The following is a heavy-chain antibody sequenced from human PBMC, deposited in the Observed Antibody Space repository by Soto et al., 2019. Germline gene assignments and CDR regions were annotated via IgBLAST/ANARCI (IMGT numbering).Heavy chain of an antibody. CDR1: GGSVRSGSFY. CDR3: ARESARFAVAV. V-gene: IGHV4-61*01. J-gene: IGHJ6*02. CDR2: FFFSGSP. Sequence: QLLESGPGLAKPSETLSLTCTVSGGSVRSGSFYWSWIRQPPGKGLEWIGYFFFSGSPNYNPALKSRVTISADTSKNQFSLNLRSVTAADTAVYCCARESARFAVAVWGQGTTVTVSS.